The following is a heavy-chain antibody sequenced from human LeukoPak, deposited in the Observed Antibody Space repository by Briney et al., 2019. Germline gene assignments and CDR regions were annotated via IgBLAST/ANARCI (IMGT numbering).Heavy chain of an antibody. CDR1: GFNFSSFV. Sequence: GRSLRLSCAASGFNFSSFVMHWVRQAPGKGLEWVAVIWYDGSNKYYADSVKGRFTISRDNSKNTLYLQMNSLRAEDTAVYYCARGGIVCYFDYWGQGTLVTVSS. J-gene: IGHJ4*02. CDR2: IWYDGSNK. V-gene: IGHV3-33*01. D-gene: IGHD3-16*01. CDR3: ARGGIVCYFDY.